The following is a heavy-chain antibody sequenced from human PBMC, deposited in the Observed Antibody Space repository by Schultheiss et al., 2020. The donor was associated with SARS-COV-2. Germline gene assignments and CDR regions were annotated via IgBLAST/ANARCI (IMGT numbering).Heavy chain of an antibody. V-gene: IGHV4-59*12. CDR3: ATHSGYDSVDGMDV. Sequence: SETLSLTCTVSGGSISSYYWSWIRQPPGKGLEWIGYIYYSGSTNYNPSLKSRVTMSVDTSKNQFSLKLSSVTAADTAVYYCATHSGYDSVDGMDVWGQGTTVTVSS. CDR1: GGSISSYY. CDR2: IYYSGST. D-gene: IGHD5-12*01. J-gene: IGHJ6*02.